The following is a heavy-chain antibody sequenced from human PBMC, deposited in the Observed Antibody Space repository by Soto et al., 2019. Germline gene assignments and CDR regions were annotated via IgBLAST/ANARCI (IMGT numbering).Heavy chain of an antibody. V-gene: IGHV3-33*01. CDR2: IWHDGSNE. CDR1: GFTFNTYG. Sequence: QVQLVESGGGVVQPGRSLRLTCAASGFTFNTYGMHWVRQAPGKGLEWVAVIWHDGSNENYADSVKGRFTISRDNSNNTLYLQMNSLRAEDTAVYYCARAWYSTSSVTQSVEYWGQGTLVTVSS. D-gene: IGHD6-6*01. CDR3: ARAWYSTSSVTQSVEY. J-gene: IGHJ4*02.